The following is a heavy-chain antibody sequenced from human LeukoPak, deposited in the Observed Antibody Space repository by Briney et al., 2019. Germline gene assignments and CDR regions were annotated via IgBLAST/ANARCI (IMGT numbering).Heavy chain of an antibody. D-gene: IGHD3-10*02. V-gene: IGHV3-48*03. CDR1: GFTFSSYE. CDR2: ISSSGSTI. Sequence: HAGGSLRLSCAASGFTFSSYEMNWVRQAPGEGLEWVSYISSSGSTIYYADSVKGRFTISRDNAKNSLYLQMNSLRAEDTAVYYCAELGITMIGGVWGKGTTVTISS. CDR3: AELGITMIGGV. J-gene: IGHJ6*04.